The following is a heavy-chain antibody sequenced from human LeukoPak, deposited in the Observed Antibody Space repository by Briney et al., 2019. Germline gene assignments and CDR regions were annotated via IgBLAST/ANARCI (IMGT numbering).Heavy chain of an antibody. CDR1: GGTFSSYA. V-gene: IGHV1-69*05. D-gene: IGHD5-24*01. CDR2: IIPIFGTA. Sequence: GASVKVSCKASGGTFSSYAISWVRQAPGQGLEWMGGIIPIFGTANYAQKLQGRVTITTDESTSTAYMELSSLRSEDTAVYYCARGEMATMAYWGQGTLVTVSS. J-gene: IGHJ4*02. CDR3: ARGEMATMAY.